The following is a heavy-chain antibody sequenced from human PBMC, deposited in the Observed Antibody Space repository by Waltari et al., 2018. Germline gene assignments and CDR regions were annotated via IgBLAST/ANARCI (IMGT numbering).Heavy chain of an antibody. CDR3: ASSYSSSWYGWFDP. CDR1: GYSFTSYW. V-gene: IGHV5-51*01. D-gene: IGHD6-13*01. CDR2: TSPCASDT. J-gene: IGHJ5*02. Sequence: EVQLVQSGAEVKKPGESLKISCKGSGYSFTSYWIGWVRQMPGKGLAWMGITSPCASDTSSRPSFQGKVTISAAKSISPAYLQWSSLKASDTAMYYCASSYSSSWYGWFDPWGQGTLVTVSS.